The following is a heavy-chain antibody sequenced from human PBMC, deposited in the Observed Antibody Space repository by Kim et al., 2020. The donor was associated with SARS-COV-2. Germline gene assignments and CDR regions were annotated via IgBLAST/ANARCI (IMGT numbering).Heavy chain of an antibody. CDR2: ITPFNGNT. J-gene: IGHJ3*02. CDR1: Y. V-gene: IGHV1-45*03. D-gene: IGHD1-26*01. Sequence: YLHWVRQAPRQALEWMGWITPFNGNTNYAQKFQDRVTITRDRSMSTAYMELSSLRSEDTAMYYCASLGGDDAFDIWGQGTMVTVSS. CDR3: ASLGGDDAFDI.